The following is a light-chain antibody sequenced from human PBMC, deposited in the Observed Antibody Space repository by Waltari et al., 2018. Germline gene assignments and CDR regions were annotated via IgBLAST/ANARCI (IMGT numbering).Light chain of an antibody. V-gene: IGKV4-1*01. CDR3: QQSYSTPLT. CDR1: QSVLYSSDNRNY. Sequence: DIVMTQSPDSLAVSLGERATINCKSSQSVLYSSDNRNYLAWYQQKPGQPPKLLIYWASTRESGVHDRFSGSGSGTDFTLTISSLQAEDVAVYYCQQSYSTPLTFGQGTKLEVK. CDR2: WAS. J-gene: IGKJ2*01.